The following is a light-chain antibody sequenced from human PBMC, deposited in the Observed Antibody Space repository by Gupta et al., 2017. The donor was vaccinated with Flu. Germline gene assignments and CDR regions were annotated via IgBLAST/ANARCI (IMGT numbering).Light chain of an antibody. CDR2: AAS. V-gene: IGKV3-20*01. J-gene: IGKJ1*01. CDR3: QQNSSHPEA. CDR1: NRVINNQ. Sequence: SASVETGILTCDPTNRVINNQLGWYQQKPGKAPKLLIYAASNRPSGVPDRFSGSGSGTEFTLTISSLQPEDFALYYCQQNSSHPEAFGQGTKVDIK.